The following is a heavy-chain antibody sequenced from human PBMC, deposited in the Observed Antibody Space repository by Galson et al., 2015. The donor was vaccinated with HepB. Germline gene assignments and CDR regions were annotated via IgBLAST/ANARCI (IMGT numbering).Heavy chain of an antibody. CDR3: ARDSRGRSGDAFDI. V-gene: IGHV3-21*01. Sequence: SLRLSCAASGFTFSSYSMNWVRQAPGKGLEWVSSISSSSSYIYYADSVKGRFTISRDNAKNSLYLQTNSLRAEDTAVYYCARDSRGRSGDAFDIWGQGTMVTVSS. CDR1: GFTFSSYS. CDR2: ISSSSSYI. J-gene: IGHJ3*02. D-gene: IGHD1-26*01.